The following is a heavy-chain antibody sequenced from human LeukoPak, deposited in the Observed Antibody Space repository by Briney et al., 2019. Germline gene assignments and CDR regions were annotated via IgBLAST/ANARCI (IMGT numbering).Heavy chain of an antibody. CDR1: GFTFSSYD. CDR3: ARESIAVAGEKEPDGEIHGDAFDI. J-gene: IGHJ3*02. CDR2: ISYDGSNK. D-gene: IGHD6-19*01. V-gene: IGHV3-30-3*01. Sequence: GGPLRLSCVVSGFTFSSYDMHWVRQAPGKGLEWVAVISYDGSNKYYADSVKGRFTISRDNSKNTLYLQMNSLRAEDTAVYYCARESIAVAGEKEPDGEIHGDAFDIWGQGTMVTVSS.